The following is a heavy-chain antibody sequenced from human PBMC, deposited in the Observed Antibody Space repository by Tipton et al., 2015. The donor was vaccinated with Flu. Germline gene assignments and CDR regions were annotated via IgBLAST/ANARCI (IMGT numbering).Heavy chain of an antibody. CDR1: GFMFSGYG. D-gene: IGHD6-19*01. Sequence: QVQLVQSGGGLVQPGGTLRLSCAASGFMFSGYGMHWVRQAPGKGLEWVAFIRHDESDKYYAESVKGRFTISRDNSKNALYLAMNSLRSEDTAVYYCAKDGWDTSGWYPFDYWGQGSLVTVS. CDR3: AKDGWDTSGWYPFDY. J-gene: IGHJ4*02. CDR2: IRHDESDK. V-gene: IGHV3-30*02.